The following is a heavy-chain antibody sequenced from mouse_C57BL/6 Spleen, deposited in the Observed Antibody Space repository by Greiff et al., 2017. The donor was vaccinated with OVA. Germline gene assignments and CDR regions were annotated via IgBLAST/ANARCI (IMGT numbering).Heavy chain of an antibody. CDR3: ARDLYDGYSFWYFDV. J-gene: IGHJ1*03. V-gene: IGHV3-6*01. Sequence: EVQLQESGPGLVKPSQSLSLTCSVTGYSITSGYYWNWLRQFPGNKLEWMGYISYDGSNNYNPSLKNRISIPRDTSKNQFFLKLNSVTTEDTATYYCARDLYDGYSFWYFDVWGTGTTVTVSS. CDR2: ISYDGSN. D-gene: IGHD2-3*01. CDR1: GYSITSGYY.